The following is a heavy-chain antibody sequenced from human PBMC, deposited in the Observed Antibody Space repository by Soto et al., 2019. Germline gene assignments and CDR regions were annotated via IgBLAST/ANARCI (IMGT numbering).Heavy chain of an antibody. J-gene: IGHJ4*02. D-gene: IGHD1-26*01. CDR1: GGTFSSYT. CDR2: ITPTLNIA. Sequence: QLQLVQSGAEVREPGSSVKVSCKASGGTFSSYTVIWVRQAPGQGLEWMGGITPTLNIAKYAEKFQCRVTITADESTSKVNMNLSSLRSADTAVYFCVRSFYSGINPSSFGYRGQGTLV. V-gene: IGHV1-69*01. CDR3: VRSFYSGINPSSFGY.